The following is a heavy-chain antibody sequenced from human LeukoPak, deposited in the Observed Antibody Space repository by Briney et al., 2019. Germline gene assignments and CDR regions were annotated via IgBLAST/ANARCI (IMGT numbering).Heavy chain of an antibody. CDR2: ISGSGGST. Sequence: PGGSLRLSCAASGFTFSSYAMSWVRQAPGKGLEWVSAISGSGGSTYYADSVKGRFTISRDNSKNTLYLQMNSLRAEDTAVYYCAKDGRGGYYGSGSYPYYFDYWGQGTLVTVSS. D-gene: IGHD3-10*01. V-gene: IGHV3-23*01. J-gene: IGHJ4*02. CDR1: GFTFSSYA. CDR3: AKDGRGGYYGSGSYPYYFDY.